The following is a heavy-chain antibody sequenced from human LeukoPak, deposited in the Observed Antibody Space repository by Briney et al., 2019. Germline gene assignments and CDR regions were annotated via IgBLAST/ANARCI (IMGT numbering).Heavy chain of an antibody. CDR2: ISDSGNT. CDR1: GFTLSSYA. V-gene: IGHV3-23*01. J-gene: IGHJ5*02. Sequence: AGGSLRLSCAASGFTLSSYAMSWVRQAPGKGLEWVSAISDSGNTYHADSVKGRFTISRDNSKNTLYLQLNSLTAEDTAVYYCAKGFTYVSPWGQGSLVTVSS. CDR3: AKGFTYVSP. D-gene: IGHD3-10*02.